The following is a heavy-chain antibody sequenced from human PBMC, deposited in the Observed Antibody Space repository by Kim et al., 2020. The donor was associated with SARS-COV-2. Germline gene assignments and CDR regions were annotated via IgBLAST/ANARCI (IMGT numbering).Heavy chain of an antibody. CDR1: GFTFTDYA. V-gene: IGHV3-30*04. CDR2: ISEDGSTT. Sequence: GGSLRLSCATSGFTFTDYAMHWVRQAPGKGLQWVAEISEDGSTTSYADSVKGRFTISRDNSRNTMFLQMFSLKTEDTAVYYCARAPSLELGCRWGQGTLVTVSS. D-gene: IGHD1-7*01. CDR3: ARAPSLELGCR. J-gene: IGHJ1*01.